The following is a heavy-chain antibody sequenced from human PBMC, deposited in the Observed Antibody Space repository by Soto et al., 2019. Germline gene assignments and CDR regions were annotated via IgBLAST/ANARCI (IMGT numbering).Heavy chain of an antibody. CDR1: GFTFSSYG. D-gene: IGHD1-20*01. Sequence: QVQLVESGGGEVQPGRSLRLSCAASGFTFSSYGMHWVRQAAGTGLEWVAVIWYDGSNKYYADSVKGRFTISRDNSKNTLYLQMNSLRAEDTAVYYCARGRGSNNHNFDYWGQGTLVTVSS. CDR2: IWYDGSNK. V-gene: IGHV3-33*01. J-gene: IGHJ4*02. CDR3: ARGRGSNNHNFDY.